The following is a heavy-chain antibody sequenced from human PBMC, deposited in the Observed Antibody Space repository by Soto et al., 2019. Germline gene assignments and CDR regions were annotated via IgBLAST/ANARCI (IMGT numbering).Heavy chain of an antibody. CDR1: GGSVNSGHYY. CDR2: MSHSGGT. Sequence: QVQLQQWGAGLLKPSETLSLTCAVYGGSVNSGHYYWSWIRQPPGKGLEWIGEMSHSGGTHFNPSLKSRVTRSVDTSKNQFSLKMSSVTAADTALYYCARVERGTATTVVDAFDIWSPGTLVTVSS. CDR3: ARVERGTATTVVDAFDI. D-gene: IGHD1-1*01. V-gene: IGHV4-34*01. J-gene: IGHJ3*02.